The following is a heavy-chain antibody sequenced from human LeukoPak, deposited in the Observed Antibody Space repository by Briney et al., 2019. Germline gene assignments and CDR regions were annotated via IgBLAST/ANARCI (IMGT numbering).Heavy chain of an antibody. V-gene: IGHV4-38-2*01. CDR1: GYSISSGYY. CDR2: IYHSGST. D-gene: IGHD3-3*01. Sequence: SETPSLTCAVSGYSISSGYYWGWIRQPPGKGLEWIGSIYHSGSTYYNPSLKSRVTLSVDTSNNQCSLKLSSVTAADTAVYYCARQTYYDFWSGWSDYYYYMDVWGKGTTVTVSS. CDR3: ARQTYYDFWSGWSDYYYYMDV. J-gene: IGHJ6*03.